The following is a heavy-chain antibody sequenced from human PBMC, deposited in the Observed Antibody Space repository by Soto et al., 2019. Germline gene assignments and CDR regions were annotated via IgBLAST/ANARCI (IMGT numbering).Heavy chain of an antibody. CDR3: ARSYIWGSYRPQGGHWFDP. CDR2: IYYSGST. D-gene: IGHD3-16*02. Sequence: SETLSLTCTVSGGSISSGGYYWSWIRQHPGKGLEWIGYIYYSGSTYYNPSLKSRVTISVDTSKNQFSLKLSSVTAADTAVYYCARSYIWGSYRPQGGHWFDPWGQGTLVTVSS. CDR1: GGSISSGGYY. V-gene: IGHV4-31*03. J-gene: IGHJ5*02.